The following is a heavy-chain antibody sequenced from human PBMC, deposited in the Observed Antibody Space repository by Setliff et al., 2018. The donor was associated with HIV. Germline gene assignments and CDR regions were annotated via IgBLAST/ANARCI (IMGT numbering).Heavy chain of an antibody. Sequence: GGSLRLSCAASGFTFTNAWMSWVRQAPGKGLEWVAVISYDERQKYYGDSVRGRFTISRDNSKNSLFLQMNNLRAEDTAVYYCARGDVWGGTTPNDALDMWGQGTTVTVSS. CDR2: ISYDERQK. CDR3: ARGDVWGGTTPNDALDM. V-gene: IGHV3-30*03. CDR1: GFTFTNAW. D-gene: IGHD3-16*01. J-gene: IGHJ3*02.